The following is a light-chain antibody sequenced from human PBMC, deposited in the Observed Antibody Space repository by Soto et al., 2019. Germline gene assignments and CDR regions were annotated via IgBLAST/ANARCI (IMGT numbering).Light chain of an antibody. V-gene: IGLV3-1*01. J-gene: IGLJ2*01. CDR3: QAWDSSTPVV. CDR2: EDR. CDR1: KLGDKY. Sequence: SYELTLPPSVSVSPGQTASITCSGDKLGDKYSCWYQQKPGQSPVLVIYEDRKRPSGIPERFSGSKSGNTATLTISGTQAMDEADYYCQAWDSSTPVVFGGGTKLTVL.